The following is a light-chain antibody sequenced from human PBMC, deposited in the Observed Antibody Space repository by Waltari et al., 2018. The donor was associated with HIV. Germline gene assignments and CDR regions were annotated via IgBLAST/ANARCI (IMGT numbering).Light chain of an antibody. V-gene: IGLV1-40*01. Sequence: HSVLTQPPSVSRAPGHGVTGSCPGNTSNLAAGSDLPWYQQPPGKAPKLLIFGTNNRPSGVPARFAGSKSGTSASLAITGLQAEDEAHYYCQSYDRSLTGSVLFGGGTKLTVL. CDR2: GTN. J-gene: IGLJ2*01. CDR3: QSYDRSLTGSVL. CDR1: TSNLAAGSD.